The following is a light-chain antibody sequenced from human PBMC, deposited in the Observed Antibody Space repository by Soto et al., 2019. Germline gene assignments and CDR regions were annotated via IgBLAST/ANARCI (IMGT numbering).Light chain of an antibody. V-gene: IGLV2-14*03. CDR1: SSDIGSCDH. CDR2: AVS. CDR3: ISYTDRQSYL. Sequence: QSALTQPASVSGAPGQSSSVSCSGTSSDIGSCDHVAWYQQFPGKSPKLIIYAVSDRPSGVSDRFSGSKSGISASLTISGLQTEDEADYYCISYTDRQSYLFGTGTKVTVL. J-gene: IGLJ1*01.